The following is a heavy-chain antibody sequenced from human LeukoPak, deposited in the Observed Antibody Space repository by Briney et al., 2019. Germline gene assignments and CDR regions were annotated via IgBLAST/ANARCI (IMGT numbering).Heavy chain of an antibody. Sequence: GGSLRLSCVASGITYSNYAVSWVRQAPEKGLDWVSVISGSAHKIRYADSVKGRFTISRDNSENIVYLQMNNLRVEDTAVYYCAGRPTGYSSGYIHWGQGTLVTVSS. V-gene: IGHV3-23*01. D-gene: IGHD5-18*01. CDR2: ISGSAHKI. J-gene: IGHJ4*02. CDR1: GITYSNYA. CDR3: AGRPTGYSSGYIH.